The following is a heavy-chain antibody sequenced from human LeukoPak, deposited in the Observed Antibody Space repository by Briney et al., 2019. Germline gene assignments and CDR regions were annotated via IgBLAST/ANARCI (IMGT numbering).Heavy chain of an antibody. J-gene: IGHJ6*02. V-gene: IGHV4-59*01. CDR2: IYYSGST. D-gene: IGHD1-1*01. Sequence: SETLCVTRTVSGGSISSYYWSWIRQPPGKGLEWIGYIYYSGSTNYNPSLKSRVTISVDTSKNQFSLKLSSVTAADTAVYYCARGKRVRGTYYYYYGMDVWGQEDTVAASS. CDR3: ARGKRVRGTYYYYYGMDV. CDR1: GGSISSYY.